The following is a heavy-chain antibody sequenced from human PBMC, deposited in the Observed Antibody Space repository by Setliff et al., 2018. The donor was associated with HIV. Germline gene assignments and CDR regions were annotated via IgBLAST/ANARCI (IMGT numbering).Heavy chain of an antibody. CDR2: INHSGST. V-gene: IGHV4-34*01. Sequence: TLSLTCAVYGGSFSGYYWSWIRQPPGKGLEWIGEINHSGSTNYNPSLKSRVTISVDTSKNQFSLKLSSVTAADTAVYYCARASSGYYSRFDYWGQGTLVTAPQ. CDR3: ARASSGYYSRFDY. J-gene: IGHJ4*02. D-gene: IGHD3-22*01. CDR1: GGSFSGYY.